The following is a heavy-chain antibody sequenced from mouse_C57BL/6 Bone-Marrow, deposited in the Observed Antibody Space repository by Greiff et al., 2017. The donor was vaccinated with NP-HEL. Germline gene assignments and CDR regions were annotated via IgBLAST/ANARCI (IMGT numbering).Heavy chain of an antibody. CDR3: ATQRAGNYDAMDY. J-gene: IGHJ4*01. V-gene: IGHV14-3*01. D-gene: IGHD2-1*01. CDR1: GFNIKNTY. Sequence: EVQLQQSVAELVRPGASVKLSCTASGFNIKNTYMHWVKQRPEQGLEWIGRIDPANGNTEYAPKFQGKATITADTSSNTAYLQLSSLTSKDTAIYYCATQRAGNYDAMDYWGQGTSVTVSS. CDR2: IDPANGNT.